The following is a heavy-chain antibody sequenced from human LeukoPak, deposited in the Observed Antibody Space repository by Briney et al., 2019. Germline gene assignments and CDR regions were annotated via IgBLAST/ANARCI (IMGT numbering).Heavy chain of an antibody. CDR3: ARDIGNSGTFDI. CDR2: ISPSSSYI. CDR1: GFTFSSYS. J-gene: IGHJ3*02. V-gene: IGHV3-21*04. D-gene: IGHD4-23*01. Sequence: GGSLRLSCAASGFTFSSYSINWVRQAPGKGLEWVSSISPSSSYIYYADSVKGRLTISRDNSKNMLYLQMSSLRAEDTAVYYCARDIGNSGTFDIWGQGTMVTVSS.